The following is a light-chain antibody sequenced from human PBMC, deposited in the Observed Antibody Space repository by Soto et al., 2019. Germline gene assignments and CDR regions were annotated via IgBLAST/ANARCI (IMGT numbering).Light chain of an antibody. CDR1: SSDVGGYNY. CDR2: EVS. J-gene: IGLJ3*02. Sequence: QSALTQPPSASGSPGQSVTISCTGTSSDVGGYNYVSWYQQHPGKATKLMIYEVSKRPSGVPDRFSGSTSGNTASLTVSGLQAEDEADYYCSSYAGSNNLVFGGGTKLTVL. V-gene: IGLV2-8*01. CDR3: SSYAGSNNLV.